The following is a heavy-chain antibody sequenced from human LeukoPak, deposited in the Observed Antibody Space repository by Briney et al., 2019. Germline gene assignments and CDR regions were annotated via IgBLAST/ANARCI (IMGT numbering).Heavy chain of an antibody. CDR3: AADRDYYGSGGDAFDL. D-gene: IGHD3-10*01. V-gene: IGHV3-64*01. J-gene: IGHJ3*01. CDR1: GFTFSSYA. Sequence: QTGGSLRLSCAASGFTFSSYAMHWVRQAPGKGLEYVSTISTNGGRTYYANSVKGRFTISRDNSKNTVYLQMGSLRAEDMAVYYCAADRDYYGSGGDAFDLWGQGTMVTVSS. CDR2: ISTNGGRT.